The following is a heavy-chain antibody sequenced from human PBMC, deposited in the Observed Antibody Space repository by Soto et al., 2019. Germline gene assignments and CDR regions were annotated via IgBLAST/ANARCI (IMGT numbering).Heavy chain of an antibody. J-gene: IGHJ3*02. CDR2: ISNRGTP. CDR1: GDSISSDNYF. CDR3: AREVNVVALSDAFDI. D-gene: IGHD2-8*01. Sequence: QVQLQESGPGLVKPSQTLSLICTVSGDSISSDNYFWSWIRQPPGQGLEWFGYISNRGTPYYNPSLKSRVTISLATSKNRFSLDMYSVTAADTAVYYCAREVNVVALSDAFDIWGQGTMVTVSS. V-gene: IGHV4-30-4*01.